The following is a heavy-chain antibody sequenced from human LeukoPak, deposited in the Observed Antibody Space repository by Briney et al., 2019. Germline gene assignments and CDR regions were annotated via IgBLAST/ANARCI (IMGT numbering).Heavy chain of an antibody. V-gene: IGHV4-34*01. CDR2: INHSGST. CDR1: GGSFSGYY. D-gene: IGHD4-23*01. J-gene: IGHJ4*02. Sequence: SETLSLTCAVYGGSFSGYYWSWIRQPPGKGLEWIGEINHSGSTNYNPSLKSRVTISVDTSKNQFSLKLSSVTAADTAVYYCARAVVTSDYWGQGTLVTVSS. CDR3: ARAVVTSDY.